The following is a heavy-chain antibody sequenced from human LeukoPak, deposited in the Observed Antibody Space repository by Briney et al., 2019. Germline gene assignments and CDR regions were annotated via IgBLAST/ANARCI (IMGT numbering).Heavy chain of an antibody. Sequence: GGSLRLSCAASGFTFSTFSMSWVRQAPGKGLEWVANIKQDGSEKYYVDSVKGRFTISRDNAKNSLYLQMNSLRAEDTAVYYCARVEGHYDFWISYYYYYMDVWGKGTTVTVSS. CDR1: GFTFSTFS. V-gene: IGHV3-7*01. CDR3: ARVEGHYDFWISYYYYYMDV. J-gene: IGHJ6*03. CDR2: IKQDGSEK. D-gene: IGHD3-3*01.